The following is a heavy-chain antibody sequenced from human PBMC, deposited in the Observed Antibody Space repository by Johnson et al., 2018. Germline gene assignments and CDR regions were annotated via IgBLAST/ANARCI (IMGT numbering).Heavy chain of an antibody. D-gene: IGHD1-7*01. J-gene: IGHJ3*02. CDR1: GFTVSSNY. CDR2: IYAGGAT. CDR3: AREGTPGLALDI. V-gene: IGHV3-66*01. Sequence: VQLVESGGGLVQPGESLRLSCAASGFTVSSNYMTWVRQAPGKGLEWVSVIYAGGATYYADSVKGRFTISRDNSKNTLYLQMNSLRAGDTAVYYCAREGTPGLALDIGGQGTLVTVSP.